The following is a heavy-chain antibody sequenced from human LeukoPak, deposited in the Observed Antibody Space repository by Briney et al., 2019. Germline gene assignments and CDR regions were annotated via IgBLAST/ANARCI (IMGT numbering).Heavy chain of an antibody. V-gene: IGHV1-2*02. Sequence: GASVKVSCKASGYTFTDYYTHWVRQAPGQGLEWMGWINPNSGGTNYAQNFQGRVTMTRDTSISTAYMELTSLRSDDTAVYYCATARDRNSVYSSFDYWGQGTLVTVSS. CDR3: ATARDRNSVYSSFDY. CDR2: INPNSGGT. CDR1: GYTFTDYY. D-gene: IGHD5/OR15-5a*01. J-gene: IGHJ4*02.